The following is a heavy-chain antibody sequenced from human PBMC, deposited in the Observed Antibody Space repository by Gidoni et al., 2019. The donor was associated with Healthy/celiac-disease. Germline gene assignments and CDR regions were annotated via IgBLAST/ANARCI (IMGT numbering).Heavy chain of an antibody. CDR3: ARDRGVGVSDAFDI. CDR2: ISSISSYI. V-gene: IGHV3-21*01. D-gene: IGHD3-10*01. Sequence: EVQLVESGGGLVKPGGSLRLYCAASGFPFSSYIMNWVRQAPGKGLEWVSSISSISSYIYYADSVKGRFTISRDNAKNSLYLQMNSLRAEDTAVYYCARDRGVGVSDAFDIWGQGTMVTVSS. CDR1: GFPFSSYI. J-gene: IGHJ3*02.